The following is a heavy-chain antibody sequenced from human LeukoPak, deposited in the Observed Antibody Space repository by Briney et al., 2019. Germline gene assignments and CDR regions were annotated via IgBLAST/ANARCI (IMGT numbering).Heavy chain of an antibody. CDR2: IYTSGST. CDR1: GGSISSYY. J-gene: IGHJ4*02. V-gene: IGHV4-4*07. D-gene: IGHD3-22*01. CDR3: ARDAEFYYYDSSGYRPRGVYFDY. Sequence: SETLSLTCTVSGGSISSYYWSWIRQPAGKGLEWIGRIYTSGSTNYNPSLKSRVTISVDKSKNQFPLKLSSVTAADTAVYYCARDAEFYYYDSSGYRPRGVYFDYWGQGTLVTVSS.